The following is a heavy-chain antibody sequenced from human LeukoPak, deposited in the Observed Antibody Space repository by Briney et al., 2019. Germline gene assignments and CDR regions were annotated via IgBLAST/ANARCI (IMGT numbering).Heavy chain of an antibody. CDR2: INPNSFST. CDR3: ARTLRGHFYDGSGYFFDY. J-gene: IGHJ4*02. Sequence: GASVKVSCKASGYTFTDYYIHWVRQAPGQGLQWMGCINPNSFSTYNTQTFQARTTITRDSSTAYMELSRLRSDDTAVYFCARTLRGHFYDGSGYFFDYWGQGTLVTVSS. CDR1: GYTFTDYY. V-gene: IGHV1-2*02. D-gene: IGHD3-22*01.